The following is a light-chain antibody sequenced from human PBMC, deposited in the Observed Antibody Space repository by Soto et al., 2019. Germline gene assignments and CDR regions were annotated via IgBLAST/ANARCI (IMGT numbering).Light chain of an antibody. Sequence: QSVLTQPPSASGTPGQRVTISCSGTTSNIGSNTVSWYQHLPGTAPKLLIYSNDPRPSGVPDRFSGSKSGTSASLAISGLQSEDEADYYCAIWDLTLSAWVFGGGTKVTVL. V-gene: IGLV1-44*01. CDR2: SND. J-gene: IGLJ3*02. CDR3: AIWDLTLSAWV. CDR1: TSNIGSNT.